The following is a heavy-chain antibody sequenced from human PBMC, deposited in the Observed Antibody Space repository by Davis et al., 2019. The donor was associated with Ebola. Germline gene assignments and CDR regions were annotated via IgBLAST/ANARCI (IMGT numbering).Heavy chain of an antibody. J-gene: IGHJ5*01. Sequence: SETLSLTCAVYGGSFKSYYWNWIRQPPGKGLEWIEEINHSGSSKYNPSLKRRVTMSADTSKNQVSLKLSSVTAADTAVYYCVRSVTMIRGVIPWFDPWGQGTLVAVSS. D-gene: IGHD3-10*01. V-gene: IGHV4-34*01. CDR2: INHSGSS. CDR1: GGSFKSYY. CDR3: VRSVTMIRGVIPWFDP.